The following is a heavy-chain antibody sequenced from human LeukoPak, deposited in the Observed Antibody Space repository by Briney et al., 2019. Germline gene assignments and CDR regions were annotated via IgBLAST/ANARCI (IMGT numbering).Heavy chain of an antibody. V-gene: IGHV3-9*01. CDR3: ARVPRDFDY. Sequence: GGSLRLSCAASGFTFDDYAMHWVRQAPGKGLEWVSGISWNSGSIGYADSVKGRFTISRDNAKNSLYLQMNSLRAEDTAVYYCARVPRDFDYWGQGTLVTVSS. CDR2: ISWNSGSI. J-gene: IGHJ4*02. CDR1: GFTFDDYA.